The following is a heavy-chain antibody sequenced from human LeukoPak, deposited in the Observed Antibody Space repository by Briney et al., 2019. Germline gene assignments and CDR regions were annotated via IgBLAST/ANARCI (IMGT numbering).Heavy chain of an antibody. J-gene: IGHJ4*02. Sequence: PGGSLRPSCAASGFTFSSYAMSWVRQAPGKGLEWVSTISGSGGSTYYADSVKGRFTISRDNSKNTLYLQMNSLRAEDTAVYYCAKAPFNSGSYPGVDYWGQGTLVTVSS. CDR2: ISGSGGST. CDR1: GFTFSSYA. CDR3: AKAPFNSGSYPGVDY. D-gene: IGHD1-26*01. V-gene: IGHV3-23*01.